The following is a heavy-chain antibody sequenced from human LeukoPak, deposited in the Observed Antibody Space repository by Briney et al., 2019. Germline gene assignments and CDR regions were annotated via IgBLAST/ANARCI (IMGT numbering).Heavy chain of an antibody. V-gene: IGHV4-59*01. CDR2: IYYSGST. Sequence: SETLSLTCTVSGGSISSYYWSWIRQPPGKGLEWIGYIYYSGSTNYNPSLKSRVTISVDTSKNQFSLKLSSVTAADTAVYYCARKRRQAYYGMDVWGQGTTVTVSS. J-gene: IGHJ6*02. CDR1: GGSISSYY. CDR3: ARKRRQAYYGMDV.